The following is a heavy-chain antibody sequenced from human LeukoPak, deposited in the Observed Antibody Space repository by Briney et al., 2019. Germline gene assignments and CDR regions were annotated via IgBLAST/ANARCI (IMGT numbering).Heavy chain of an antibody. CDR3: ARGYGGYGYYFDY. V-gene: IGHV3-30*14. Sequence: GGSLRLSCAASGFTFSSYAMHWVRQAPGKGLEWVAVISYDGSNKYYADSVRGRFTISRDNSKNTLYLQMNSLRAEDTAVFYCARGYGGYGYYFDYWGQGTLVIVSS. CDR1: GFTFSSYA. D-gene: IGHD5-12*01. CDR2: ISYDGSNK. J-gene: IGHJ4*02.